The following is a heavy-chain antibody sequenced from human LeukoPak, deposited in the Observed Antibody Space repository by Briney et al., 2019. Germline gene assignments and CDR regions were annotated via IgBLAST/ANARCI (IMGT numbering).Heavy chain of an antibody. CDR2: INHRGST. CDR1: GRSFSGYY. CDR3: ARVIFNTSTPAFDI. D-gene: IGHD3-3*02. J-gene: IGHJ3*02. Sequence: KPADPVSLTCAVYGRSFSGYYWGWIRQPPGKGLEWIGEINHRGSTNYNPPLKSRVTISVDTSKNQFSLKLSSVTAADTAVYYCARVIFNTSTPAFDIWGQGTMVTVPS. V-gene: IGHV4-34*01.